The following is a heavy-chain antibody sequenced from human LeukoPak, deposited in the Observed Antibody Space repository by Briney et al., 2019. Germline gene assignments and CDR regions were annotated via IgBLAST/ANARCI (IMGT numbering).Heavy chain of an antibody. Sequence: GGSLRLSCAASGLTFSNAWMSWVRQAPGRGLEWVGRIKSRSDGGTIDCGEAVKGRFGISRDDSKNTLYLQMNNLKTEDTAVYYCASVGYYYFGMDVWGKGTTVTVSS. CDR3: ASVGYYYFGMDV. CDR2: IKSRSDGGTI. CDR1: GLTFSNAW. V-gene: IGHV3-15*01. J-gene: IGHJ6*04.